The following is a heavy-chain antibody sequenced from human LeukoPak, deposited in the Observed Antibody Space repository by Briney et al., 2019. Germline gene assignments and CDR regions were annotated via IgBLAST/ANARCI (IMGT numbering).Heavy chain of an antibody. CDR1: GFTFSSYW. D-gene: IGHD6-13*01. CDR3: ARLYSSSVNF. J-gene: IGHJ4*02. CDR2: IKQDGSEK. V-gene: IGHV3-7*01. Sequence: GGSLRLSCAASGFTFSSYWMSWVRQAPGKGLEWVASIKQDGSEKHYVDSVKGRFTISRDNAKNSLYLQMNSPRADDTAVYYCARLYSSSVNFWGQGTMVTVSS.